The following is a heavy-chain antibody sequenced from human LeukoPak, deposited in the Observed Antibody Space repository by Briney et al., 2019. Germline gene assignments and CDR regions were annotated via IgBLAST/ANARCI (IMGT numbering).Heavy chain of an antibody. CDR1: GGSISSSSYY. CDR2: IYYSGST. CDR3: ARRGRPRNVRGYSGYDYYYGMDV. D-gene: IGHD5-12*01. Sequence: PSETLSLTCTVSGGSISSSSYYWGWIRQPLGKGLEWIGSIYYSGSTNYNPSLKSRVTISVDTSKNQFSLKLSSVTAADTAMYYCARRGRPRNVRGYSGYDYYYGMDVWGQGTTVTVSS. V-gene: IGHV4-39*07. J-gene: IGHJ6*02.